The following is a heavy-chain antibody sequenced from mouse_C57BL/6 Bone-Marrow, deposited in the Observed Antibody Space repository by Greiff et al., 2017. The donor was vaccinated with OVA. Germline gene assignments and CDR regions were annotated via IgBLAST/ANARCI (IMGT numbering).Heavy chain of an antibody. CDR1: GYTFTSYW. Sequence: QVQLQQPGAELVKPGASVKLSCKASGYTFTSYWMHWVKQRPGQGLEWIGMIHPNSGSTNYNEKFKSKATLTVDKSSSTAYMQRSSLTSEDSAVYYCAGPGLRYYGSKSHFDYWGQGTTLTVSS. CDR3: AGPGLRYYGSKSHFDY. CDR2: IHPNSGST. J-gene: IGHJ2*01. D-gene: IGHD1-1*01. V-gene: IGHV1-64*01.